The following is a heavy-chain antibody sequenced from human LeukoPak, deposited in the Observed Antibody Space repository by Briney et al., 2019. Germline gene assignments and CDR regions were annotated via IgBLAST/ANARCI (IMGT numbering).Heavy chain of an antibody. CDR3: AKDRWSSPISSFDI. Sequence: GGSLRLSCAAPGFTFNSYAMNWVRQAPGKGLEWVSGISGSSGSTYYADSVKGRFTISRDNSKNTLYLQMNSLRAEDTAVYYCAKDRWSSPISSFDIWGQGTMVTASS. D-gene: IGHD2/OR15-2a*01. CDR1: GFTFNSYA. CDR2: ISGSSGST. J-gene: IGHJ3*02. V-gene: IGHV3-23*01.